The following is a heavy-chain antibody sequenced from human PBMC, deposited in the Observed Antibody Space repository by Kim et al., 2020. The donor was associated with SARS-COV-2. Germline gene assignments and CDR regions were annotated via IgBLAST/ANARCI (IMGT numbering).Heavy chain of an antibody. CDR3: ARHNRECLVLVPYYFDY. Sequence: SETLSLTCTVSGGSISSSSYYWGWIRQPPGKGLEWIGSIFYSGSTYYNPSLKSRVTISVDTAKNPFSLKLSPVTAADTDVYYCARHNRECLVLVPYYFDYWGQGTLVTVSS. V-gene: IGHV4-39*01. J-gene: IGHJ4*02. D-gene: IGHD6-19*01. CDR1: GGSISSSSYY. CDR2: IFYSGST.